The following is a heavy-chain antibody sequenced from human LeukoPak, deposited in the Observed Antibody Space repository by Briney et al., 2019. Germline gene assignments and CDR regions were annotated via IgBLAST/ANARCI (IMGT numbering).Heavy chain of an antibody. V-gene: IGHV1-58*02. Sequence: SVKVSCKASGFTFTSSAMQWVRQARGQRLEWIGWIVVGSGNTNYAQKFQERVTITRDMSTSTAYMELSSLRSEDTAVYYCARDNSVEDTAWWFDPWGQGTLVTVSS. J-gene: IGHJ5*02. CDR2: IVVGSGNT. CDR3: ARDNSVEDTAWWFDP. CDR1: GFTFTSSA. D-gene: IGHD4-23*01.